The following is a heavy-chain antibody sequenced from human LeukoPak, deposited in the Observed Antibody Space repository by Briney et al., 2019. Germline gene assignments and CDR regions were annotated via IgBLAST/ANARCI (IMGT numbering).Heavy chain of an antibody. Sequence: PGGSLRLSCAASRLTFSSYAMHWVRQAPGKGLEWVAVVSYDGSNKYYADSVKGRFTISRDNSKTTLYLQMNRLRAGETAVYSFERDPGWLQLRNAFDIWSQGKMVTVSS. CDR1: RLTFSSYA. J-gene: IGHJ3*02. CDR2: VSYDGSNK. V-gene: IGHV3-30*04. D-gene: IGHD5-24*01. CDR3: ERDPGWLQLRNAFDI.